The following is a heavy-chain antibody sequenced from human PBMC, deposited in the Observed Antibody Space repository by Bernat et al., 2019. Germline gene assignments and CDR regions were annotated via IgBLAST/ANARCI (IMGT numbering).Heavy chain of an antibody. Sequence: QLQLVESGGGVVQPGGSLRLSCATSGFTFSNYGMHWVRQAPGKGLEWVAFIRYDGSNKNHADSVKGRFTISRDNSKNTLFLQMNSLRVEDTAVYFCAKDRGRGYTYGVGGDDYWGQGTLVTVSS. CDR1: GFTFSNYG. V-gene: IGHV3-30*02. D-gene: IGHD5-18*01. CDR2: IRYDGSNK. CDR3: AKDRGRGYTYGVGGDDY. J-gene: IGHJ4*02.